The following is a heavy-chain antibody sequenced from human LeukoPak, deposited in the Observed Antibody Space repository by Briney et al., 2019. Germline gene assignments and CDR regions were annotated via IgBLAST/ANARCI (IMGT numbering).Heavy chain of an antibody. J-gene: IGHJ6*03. CDR2: INQDGSEK. CDR1: GFTFSSYW. V-gene: IGHV3-7*01. Sequence: PGGSLRLSCAASGFTFSSYWMSWVRQAPGKGLEWVANINQDGSEKNYVDSVKGPFTISRDNAKNSLYLQMNSLRAEDTAVYYCARFPGTYYLDVWGKGTTATVSS. CDR3: ARFPGTYYLDV.